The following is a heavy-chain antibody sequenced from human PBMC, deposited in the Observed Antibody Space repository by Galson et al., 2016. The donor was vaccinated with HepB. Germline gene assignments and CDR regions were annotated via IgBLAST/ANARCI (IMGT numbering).Heavy chain of an antibody. J-gene: IGHJ4*02. CDR2: IKTDGSIT. CDR3: AGGRRGAISDFFDY. Sequence: SLRLSCAASGFTFSNYWMYWVRQAPGKGLVWVSRIKTDGSITGYADSVKGRFTISRANGKETMYLQMNRLRAEDTALYYCAGGRRGAISDFFDYWGQGTLGTVSS. CDR1: GFTFSNYW. V-gene: IGHV3-74*01. D-gene: IGHD3-10*01.